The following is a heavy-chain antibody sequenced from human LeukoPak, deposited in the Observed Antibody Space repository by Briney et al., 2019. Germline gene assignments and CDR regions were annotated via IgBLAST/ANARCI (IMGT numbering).Heavy chain of an antibody. Sequence: SETLSLTCTVSGGSISSGGYYWSWIRQHPGKGLEWIGYIYYSGSTYYNPSLKSRVTISVDTSKNQFSLKLSSVTAADTAVYYCARVQKDGDYGDPSDNWFDPWGQGTLVTVSS. CDR2: IYYSGST. V-gene: IGHV4-31*03. J-gene: IGHJ5*02. CDR3: ARVQKDGDYGDPSDNWFDP. CDR1: GGSISSGGYY. D-gene: IGHD4-17*01.